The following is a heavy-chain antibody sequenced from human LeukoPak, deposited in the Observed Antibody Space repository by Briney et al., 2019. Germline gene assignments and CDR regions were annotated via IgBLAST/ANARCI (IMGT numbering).Heavy chain of an antibody. V-gene: IGHV3-23*01. CDR2: ISDSGGTT. CDR1: GFTFSSYA. CDR3: AKVGRGVAAAGTNY. D-gene: IGHD6-13*01. J-gene: IGHJ4*02. Sequence: GGSLRLSCAASGFTFSSYAMSWVRQAPGKGLEWVSSISDSGGTTYYADPVKGRFTISRDNSKNTVYMEMNSLRAEDTAVYYCAKVGRGVAAAGTNYWGQGTLVTVSS.